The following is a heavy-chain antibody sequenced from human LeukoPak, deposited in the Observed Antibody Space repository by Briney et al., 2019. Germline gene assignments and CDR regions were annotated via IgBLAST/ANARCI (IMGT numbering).Heavy chain of an antibody. Sequence: ASVKVSCKASRYTFTSYGISWVRQAPGQGLEWIGWISAYNGNTNYAQKLQGRVTMTTDTSTSTAYVELRSLRTDDTAVYYCARARSLGVGATTYGYWGQGTLVTVSS. J-gene: IGHJ4*02. CDR3: ARARSLGVGATTYGY. V-gene: IGHV1-18*01. CDR2: ISAYNGNT. D-gene: IGHD1-26*01. CDR1: RYTFTSYG.